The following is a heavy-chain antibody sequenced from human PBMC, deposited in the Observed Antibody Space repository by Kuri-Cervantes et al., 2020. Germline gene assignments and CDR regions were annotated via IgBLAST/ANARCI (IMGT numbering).Heavy chain of an antibody. Sequence: ETLSLTCTVSGGSISRYYWSWIRQPPGKALEWLAHIFSNDEKSYSTSLKSRLTISKDTSKSQVVLTMTNMDPVDTATYYCARSIAAAEDAFDIWGQGTMVTVSS. V-gene: IGHV2-26*01. CDR3: ARSIAAAEDAFDI. D-gene: IGHD6-13*01. CDR1: GGSISRYYW. CDR2: IFSNDEK. J-gene: IGHJ3*02.